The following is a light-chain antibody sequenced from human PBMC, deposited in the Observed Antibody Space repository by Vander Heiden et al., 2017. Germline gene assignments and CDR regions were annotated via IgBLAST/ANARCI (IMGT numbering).Light chain of an antibody. CDR1: SSDVGAYNF. CDR3: GSYIGSSLWV. Sequence: QSALTQPASVSGSPGQSITISCTGTSSDVGAYNFVSWYQQHPGKAPKLLIYDVTYRPSGVSSRFSGSKSGNTASLTISGLQAEDEANYYCGSYIGSSLWVFGGGTKLTVL. CDR2: DVT. J-gene: IGLJ3*02. V-gene: IGLV2-14*03.